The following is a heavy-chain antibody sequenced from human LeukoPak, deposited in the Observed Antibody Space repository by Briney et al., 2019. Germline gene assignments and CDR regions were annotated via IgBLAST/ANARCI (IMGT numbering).Heavy chain of an antibody. D-gene: IGHD3-10*01. CDR3: AKGAEEVLWFGELLPHFDY. Sequence: GGSLRLSCAASGFTFSSYAMSWVRQAPGKGLEWVSAISGSGGSTYYADSVKGRFTISRDNSKNTLYLQMNSLGAEDTAVYYCAKGAEEVLWFGELLPHFDYWGQGTLVTVSS. V-gene: IGHV3-23*01. CDR2: ISGSGGST. J-gene: IGHJ4*02. CDR1: GFTFSSYA.